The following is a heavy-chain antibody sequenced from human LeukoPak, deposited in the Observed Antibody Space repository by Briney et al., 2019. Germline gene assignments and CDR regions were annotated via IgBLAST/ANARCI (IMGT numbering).Heavy chain of an antibody. CDR1: GFTFNTYA. CDR2: ISGSGAST. CDR3: ARGTISDY. J-gene: IGHJ4*02. Sequence: GGSLRLSCVVSGFTFNTYAMSWVRQAPEEGLQWVSTISGSGASTYYADSLKGRFTISRDNSKNTLSLQMNSLRAEDTAVYYCARGTISDYWGQGTLVTVSS. V-gene: IGHV3-23*01.